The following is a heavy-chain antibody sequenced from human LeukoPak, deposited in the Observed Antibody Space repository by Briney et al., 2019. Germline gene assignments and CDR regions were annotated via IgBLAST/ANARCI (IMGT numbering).Heavy chain of an antibody. CDR2: IWYDGSNK. CDR3: ARDGPGRFLEWIFDY. V-gene: IGHV3-33*01. CDR1: GFTFSSYG. D-gene: IGHD3-3*01. J-gene: IGHJ4*02. Sequence: GGSLRLSCAASGFTFSSYGMHWVRQAPGKGLEWVAVIWYDGSNKYYADSVKGRFTIFRDNSKNTLYLQMNSLRAEDTAVYYCARDGPGRFLEWIFDYWGQGTLVTVSS.